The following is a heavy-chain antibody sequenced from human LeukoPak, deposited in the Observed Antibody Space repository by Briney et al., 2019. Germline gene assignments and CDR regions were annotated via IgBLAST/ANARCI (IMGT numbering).Heavy chain of an antibody. D-gene: IGHD2-15*01. CDR1: GFTFSSYA. Sequence: PGGSLRLSCAASGFTFSSYAMHRVRQAPGKGLEWVSAISGSGGSTYYADSVKGRFTISRDNSKNTLYLQMNSLRAEDTAVYYCAKRYCSGGSCNFYYYYGMDVWGQGTTVTVSS. V-gene: IGHV3-23*01. CDR3: AKRYCSGGSCNFYYYYGMDV. CDR2: ISGSGGST. J-gene: IGHJ6*02.